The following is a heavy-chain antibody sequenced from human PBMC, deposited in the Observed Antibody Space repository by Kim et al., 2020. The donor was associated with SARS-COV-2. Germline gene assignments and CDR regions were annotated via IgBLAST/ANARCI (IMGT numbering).Heavy chain of an antibody. CDR3: AKDHPSPGWPTFGD. D-gene: IGHD6-19*01. CDR1: GFAVYRFA. CDR2: ITNNNGKT. V-gene: IGHV3-23*01. J-gene: IGHJ4*02. Sequence: GGSLRLSCAASGFAVYRFAMNWVRQAPGKGLEWISAITNNNGKTYYQDSVKGRFTISRDESKNIVYLHMNSLRVEDKAVFYCAKDHPSPGWPTFGDWGQGTLVAVT.